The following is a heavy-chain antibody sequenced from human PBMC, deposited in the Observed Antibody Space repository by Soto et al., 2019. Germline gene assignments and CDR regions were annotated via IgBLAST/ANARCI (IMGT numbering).Heavy chain of an antibody. V-gene: IGHV3-66*01. Sequence: AGSLRLSCAASGLSVSSNDMGWVRQAPGKGLECVSIIYSADNTFYVDSVKGRFIISRDNSKNTVYLQMNSLRADDTAVNYCARGSLYWGQGTLVTVSS. CDR2: IYSADNT. CDR3: ARGSLY. J-gene: IGHJ4*01. CDR1: GLSVSSND.